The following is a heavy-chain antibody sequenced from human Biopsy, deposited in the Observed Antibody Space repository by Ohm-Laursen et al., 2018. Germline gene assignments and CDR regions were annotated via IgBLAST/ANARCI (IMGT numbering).Heavy chain of an antibody. CDR3: ARGEGSSWFDP. V-gene: IGHV1-69*10. J-gene: IGHJ5*02. CDR2: IIPIPNVT. CDR1: GASFTSYA. D-gene: IGHD1-26*01. Sequence: SETASCPSYGASFTSYAIGCARHAPGQGLGWLGGIIPIPNVTTYAQKFQGRITITADESTSTAYMELSSPTSHDTAVYFCARGEGSSWFDPWGHGTLVTVSS.